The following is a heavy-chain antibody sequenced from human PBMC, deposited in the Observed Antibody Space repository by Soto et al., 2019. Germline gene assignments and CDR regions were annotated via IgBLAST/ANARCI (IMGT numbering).Heavy chain of an antibody. D-gene: IGHD3-3*01. J-gene: IGHJ4*02. CDR1: GFTFSSYA. Sequence: GGSLRLSCAASGFTFSSYAMSWVRQAPGKGLEWVSAISGSGGSTYYADSVKGRFTISRDNSKNTLYLQMNSLRAEDTAVYYCAKAGRSDFWSGYWDGDYWGQGTLVTVSS. V-gene: IGHV3-23*01. CDR2: ISGSGGST. CDR3: AKAGRSDFWSGYWDGDY.